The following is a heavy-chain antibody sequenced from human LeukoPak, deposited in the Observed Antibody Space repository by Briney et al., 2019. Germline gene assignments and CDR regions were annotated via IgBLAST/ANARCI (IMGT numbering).Heavy chain of an antibody. CDR3: ARGTDTGYPRIDY. V-gene: IGHV1-18*01. CDR1: GYPFTSSS. CDR2: ISAYNGNT. J-gene: IGHJ4*02. D-gene: IGHD3-9*01. Sequence: ASVKVSCKASGYPFTSSSINWVRQAPGQGLEWMGWISAYNGNTKYAQKLQGRVTMTTDTSTSTAYMDLRSLRSDDTAVYYCARGTDTGYPRIDYWGQGTLVTVSS.